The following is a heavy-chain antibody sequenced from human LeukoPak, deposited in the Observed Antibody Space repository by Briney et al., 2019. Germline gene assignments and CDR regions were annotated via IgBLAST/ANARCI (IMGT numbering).Heavy chain of an antibody. CDR3: ARGDILTGYLNRANYYFDY. Sequence: SETLSLTCTVSGGSISSGSYYWSWIRQPAGKGLEWIGHIYTSGSTNYNPSLKSRVTISVDTSKNQLSLKLSSVTAADTAVYYCARGDILTGYLNRANYYFDYWGQGTLVTVSS. CDR1: GGSISSGSYY. CDR2: IYTSGST. J-gene: IGHJ4*02. D-gene: IGHD3-9*01. V-gene: IGHV4-61*09.